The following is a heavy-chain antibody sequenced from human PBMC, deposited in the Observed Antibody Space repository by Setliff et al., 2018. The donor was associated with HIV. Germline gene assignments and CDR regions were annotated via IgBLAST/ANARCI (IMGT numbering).Heavy chain of an antibody. CDR1: GFSISSRYY. V-gene: IGHV4-38-2*02. J-gene: IGHJ4*02. CDR2: IYHTRSS. CDR3: ARDVLDLVISVYGF. Sequence: SDTLSLTFDVPGFSISSRYYWGWIRQSPGNGLEWIGNIYHTRSSYYNPSLNDRATIPLDTSKNQFSLKLNSVTAADTAVYYCARDVLDLVISVYGFWGQGIPVTVSS. D-gene: IGHD3-22*01.